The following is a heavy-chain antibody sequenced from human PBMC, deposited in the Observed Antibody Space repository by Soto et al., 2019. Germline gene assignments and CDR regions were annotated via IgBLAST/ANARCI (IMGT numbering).Heavy chain of an antibody. Sequence: PGGSLRLSCAASGFTFSSYGVHWVRQAPGKGLEWVAVIWYDGSNKYYADSVKGRFTISRDDSKNTLYLQMNSLRAEDTAVYYCASDILTGLNAFDIWGQGTMVTVSS. J-gene: IGHJ3*02. CDR1: GFTFSSYG. CDR3: ASDILTGLNAFDI. V-gene: IGHV3-33*01. D-gene: IGHD3-9*01. CDR2: IWYDGSNK.